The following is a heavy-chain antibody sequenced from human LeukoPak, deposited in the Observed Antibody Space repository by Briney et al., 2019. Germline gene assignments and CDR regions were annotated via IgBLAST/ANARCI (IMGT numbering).Heavy chain of an antibody. Sequence: GESLKISCKGSGYSFSTYWIAWVRQMPGKGLEWMGIIYPGDSDTRYSPSFQGQVTISADKSISTAYLQWSSLKASDTGIYYCARHSYTSGWRYLDLWGRGTLVTVSS. J-gene: IGHJ2*01. V-gene: IGHV5-51*01. CDR3: ARHSYTSGWRYLDL. D-gene: IGHD6-19*01. CDR2: IYPGDSDT. CDR1: GYSFSTYW.